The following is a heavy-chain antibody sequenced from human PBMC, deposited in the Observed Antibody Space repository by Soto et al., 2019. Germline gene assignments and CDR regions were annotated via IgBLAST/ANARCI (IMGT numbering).Heavy chain of an antibody. J-gene: IGHJ6*02. D-gene: IGHD5-12*01. CDR1: GYTFTYRY. Sequence: SVKVSCKASGYTFTYRYRHWVRQAPGQALEWMGWITPFNGNTNYAQKFQDRVTITRDRSMSTAYMELSSLRSEDTAMYYRASDYSGYDFSHYGMDVWGQGTTVTVSS. V-gene: IGHV1-45*02. CDR3: ASDYSGYDFSHYGMDV. CDR2: ITPFNGNT.